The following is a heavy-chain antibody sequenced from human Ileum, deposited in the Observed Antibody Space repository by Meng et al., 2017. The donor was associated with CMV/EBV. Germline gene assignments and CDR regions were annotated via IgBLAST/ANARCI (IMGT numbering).Heavy chain of an antibody. V-gene: IGHV4-34*01. Sequence: QVQLHQWGAGLLKPSETLSLTCAVYGESFRGYYWDWIRQSPGKGLEWIGQINQSGSTNYNPSLKSRVTISVDTSKNQFSLKLSSVTAADAAMYYCARGRRYLFYWSQGTLVTVSS. CDR3: ARGRRYLFY. CDR2: INQSGST. D-gene: IGHD3-9*01. J-gene: IGHJ4*02. CDR1: GESFRGYY.